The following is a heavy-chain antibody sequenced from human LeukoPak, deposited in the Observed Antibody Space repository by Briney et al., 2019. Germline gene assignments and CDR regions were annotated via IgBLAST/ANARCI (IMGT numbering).Heavy chain of an antibody. V-gene: IGHV4-59*11. Sequence: SETLSLTCTVSGGSISSHYWSWIRQPPGKGLEWIGFISYSGSTTYSPSLKSRVTISVDTSKNQFSLKLSSVTAADTAVYYCAKYIGYGDYEYWGQGTLVTVSS. CDR1: GGSISSHY. CDR3: AKYIGYGDYEY. D-gene: IGHD4-17*01. J-gene: IGHJ4*02. CDR2: ISYSGST.